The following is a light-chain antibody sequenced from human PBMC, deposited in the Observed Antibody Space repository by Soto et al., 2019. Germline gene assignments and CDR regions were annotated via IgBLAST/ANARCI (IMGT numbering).Light chain of an antibody. J-gene: IGLJ1*01. V-gene: IGLV2-14*03. Sequence: QSALTQPDSVSGSPGQSITISCTGTSSDFGSYNYVSWYQQHPGKAPKLIIYDVTNRPAGISSRFSASKSGDTASLTISVLQADDEADYFCSSYKSTSTPYVFGTGTKVTVL. CDR2: DVT. CDR3: SSYKSTSTPYV. CDR1: SSDFGSYNY.